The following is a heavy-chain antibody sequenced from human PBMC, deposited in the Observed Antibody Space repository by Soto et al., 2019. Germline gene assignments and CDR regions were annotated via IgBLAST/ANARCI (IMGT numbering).Heavy chain of an antibody. CDR2: ISSSSSYI. Sequence: PGGSLRLSCAASGFTFSSYSMNWVRQAPGKGLEWVSSISSSSSYIYYADSVKGRFTISRDNAKNSLYLQMNSLRAEDTAVYYCATDLSFWSGSGMDVWGQGTTVTVSS. CDR3: ATDLSFWSGSGMDV. D-gene: IGHD3-3*01. V-gene: IGHV3-21*01. J-gene: IGHJ6*02. CDR1: GFTFSSYS.